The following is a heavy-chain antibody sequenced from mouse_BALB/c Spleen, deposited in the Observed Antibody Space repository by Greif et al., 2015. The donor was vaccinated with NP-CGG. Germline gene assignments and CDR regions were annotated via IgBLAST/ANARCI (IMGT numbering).Heavy chain of an antibody. D-gene: IGHD3-1*01. CDR3: ARARPYYAMDY. J-gene: IGHJ4*01. CDR2: IDPANGNT. Sequence: EVKVVESGAELVKPGASVKLSCTASGFNIKDTYMHWVKQRPEQGLEWIGRIDPANGNTKYDPKFQGKATITADTSSNTAYLQLSSLTSEDTVVYYCARARPYYAMDYWGQGTSVTVSS. V-gene: IGHV14-3*02. CDR1: GFNIKDTY.